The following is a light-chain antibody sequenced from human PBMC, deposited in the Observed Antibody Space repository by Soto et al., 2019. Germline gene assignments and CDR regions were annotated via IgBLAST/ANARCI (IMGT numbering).Light chain of an antibody. CDR1: SSNIGAGYD. CDR2: GNS. V-gene: IGLV1-40*01. CDR3: QSYDSSRSGGYV. J-gene: IGLJ1*01. Sequence: QSVLTQPPSVSGAPGQTVTISCTGGSSNIGAGYDVHWYQQRPGTAPKLLIYGNSTRPSGVPDRFSGSKSGTSASLAITGLQAEDEADYYCQSYDSSRSGGYVFGTGTKLTVL.